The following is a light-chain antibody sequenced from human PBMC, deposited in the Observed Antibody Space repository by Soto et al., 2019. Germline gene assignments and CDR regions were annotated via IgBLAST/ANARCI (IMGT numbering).Light chain of an antibody. V-gene: IGKV3-20*01. Sequence: EIGLTQSPGTLSLSPGERATLSCRASQSVGSNLLAWYQQKRGQAPRLLIYGASNRATGIPDRFSGSGSGTDVTLTISRLEPEDFPVYYCQQYNTSPRPFGQGTKVEIK. CDR1: QSVGSNL. CDR3: QQYNTSPRP. J-gene: IGKJ1*01. CDR2: GAS.